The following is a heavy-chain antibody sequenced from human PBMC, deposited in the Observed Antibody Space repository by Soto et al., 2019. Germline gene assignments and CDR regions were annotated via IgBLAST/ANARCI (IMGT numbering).Heavy chain of an antibody. CDR3: AGYCSSAIGAEDYYYALEV. V-gene: IGHV4-59*01. J-gene: IGHJ6*02. Sequence: PSETLSLTCNVSGASIYTYYSNWTRQSPGKGMEWIGYISDGGSNNYNPPAESRVTFALATSKKQVSLKLSCVSAADAARYFSAGYCSSAIGAEDYYYALEVWGQGTTVTVSS. CDR1: GASIYTYY. CDR2: ISDGGSN. D-gene: IGHD2-2*01.